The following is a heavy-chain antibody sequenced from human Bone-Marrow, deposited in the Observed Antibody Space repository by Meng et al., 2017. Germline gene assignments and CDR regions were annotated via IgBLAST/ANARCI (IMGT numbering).Heavy chain of an antibody. D-gene: IGHD3-10*01. CDR2: IYYSGST. CDR1: GCSISSSSYY. CDR3: ARAPRGRWFGELKDYYFDY. V-gene: IGHV4-39*07. J-gene: IGHJ4*02. Sequence: GSLRLSCTVSGCSISSSSYYWGWIRQPPGKGLEWIGSIYYSGSTYYNPSLRSRVTISVDTSKNQFSLKLSSVTAADTAVYYCARAPRGRWFGELKDYYFDYWGQGTLVTVSS.